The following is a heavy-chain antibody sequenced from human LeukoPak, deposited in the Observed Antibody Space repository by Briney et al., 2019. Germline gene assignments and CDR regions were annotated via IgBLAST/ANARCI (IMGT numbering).Heavy chain of an antibody. J-gene: IGHJ4*02. CDR3: ARDHYFKIDY. CDR2: IPTDDNPT. CDR1: GFVFSNFV. Sequence: GGSLRLSCAASGFVFSNFVMHWVRHAPGKGLVWVSRIPTDDNPTNYADFVQGRFTISRDNAKNTVYLQMNNLRAEDTAVYYCARDHYFKIDYWGQGTLVTVSS. V-gene: IGHV3-74*01. D-gene: IGHD2/OR15-2a*01.